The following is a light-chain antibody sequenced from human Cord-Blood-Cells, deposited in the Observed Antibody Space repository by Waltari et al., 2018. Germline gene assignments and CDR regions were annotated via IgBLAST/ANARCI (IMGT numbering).Light chain of an antibody. Sequence: DIVLTQSPATLSLSPWEIATLSCRVSQSVSSYLAWYQQKPGQAPRLLIYDASNRATGIPARFSGSGSGTDFTLTISSLEPDDFAVYYCQQRSNWPPWTFGQGTKVEIK. CDR1: QSVSSY. CDR3: QQRSNWPPWT. V-gene: IGKV3-11*01. CDR2: DAS. J-gene: IGKJ1*01.